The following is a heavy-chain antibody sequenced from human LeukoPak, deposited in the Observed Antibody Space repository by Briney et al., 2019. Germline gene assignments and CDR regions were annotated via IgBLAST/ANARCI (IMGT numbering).Heavy chain of an antibody. CDR3: ARGPGAFDI. V-gene: IGHV3-74*01. CDR1: GFMFSSYW. D-gene: IGHD2-2*01. Sequence: GGSLRLSCVASGFMFSSYWMNWVRQAPGKGLVWVSRINSDGSSTSYADSVKGRFTISRDNAKNTLFLQMNSLRAEDTAVYYCARGPGAFDIWGQGAMVTVSS. J-gene: IGHJ3*02. CDR2: INSDGSST.